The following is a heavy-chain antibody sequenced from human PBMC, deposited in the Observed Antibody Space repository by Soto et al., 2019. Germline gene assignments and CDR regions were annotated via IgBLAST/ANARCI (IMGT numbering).Heavy chain of an antibody. CDR3: AKRGFGEFLYYYYGMDV. CDR1: GFTFSSSA. J-gene: IGHJ6*02. CDR2: ISGSGGST. Sequence: GGSLRLSCAASGFTFSSSAMSWVRQAPGKGLEWVSAISGSGGSTYYADSVKGRFTISRDNSKNTLYLQMNSLRAEDTAVYYCAKRGFGEFLYYYYGMDVWGQGTTVTVSS. V-gene: IGHV3-23*01. D-gene: IGHD3-10*01.